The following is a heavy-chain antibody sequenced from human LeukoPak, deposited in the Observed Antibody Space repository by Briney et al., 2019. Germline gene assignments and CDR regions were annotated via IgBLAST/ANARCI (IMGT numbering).Heavy chain of an antibody. CDR2: INPNSGGT. CDR3: ARDLRFSDSGYDTIDY. D-gene: IGHD5-12*01. CDR1: GYTFTGYY. J-gene: IGHJ4*02. V-gene: IGHV1-2*02. Sequence: ASVKVSCKASGYTFTGYYMHWVRQAPGQGLEWMGWINPNSGGTNYAQKSQGRVTMTRDTSISTAYMELSRLRSDDTAVYYCARDLRFSDSGYDTIDYWGQGTLVTVSS.